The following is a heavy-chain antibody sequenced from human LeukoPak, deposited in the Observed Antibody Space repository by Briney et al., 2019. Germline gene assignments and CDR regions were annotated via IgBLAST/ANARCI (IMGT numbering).Heavy chain of an antibody. D-gene: IGHD3-9*01. J-gene: IGHJ6*02. CDR3: AKRGMESVLRYLGASGMDV. Sequence: QAGGSLRLSCAASGFTFSSYAMSWVRQAPGKGLEWVSAISGSGGSTYYADSVKGRFTISRDNSKNTLYLQVNSLRAEDTAVYYCAKRGMESVLRYLGASGMDVWGQGTTVTVSS. CDR1: GFTFSSYA. V-gene: IGHV3-23*01. CDR2: ISGSGGST.